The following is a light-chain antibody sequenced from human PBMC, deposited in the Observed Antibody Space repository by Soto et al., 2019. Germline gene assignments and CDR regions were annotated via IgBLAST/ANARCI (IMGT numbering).Light chain of an antibody. J-gene: IGLJ1*01. CDR1: SSDVGGYNY. Sequence: SELTQPASVSGSPGQSITIFCNGTSSDVGGYNYVSWYQQHPGKAPKLMIYDVSNRPSGVSNRFSGSKSGNTASLTISGLQAEDEADYYCSSYTSSSTLGYVFGTGTKVTVL. CDR2: DVS. CDR3: SSYTSSSTLGYV. V-gene: IGLV2-14*01.